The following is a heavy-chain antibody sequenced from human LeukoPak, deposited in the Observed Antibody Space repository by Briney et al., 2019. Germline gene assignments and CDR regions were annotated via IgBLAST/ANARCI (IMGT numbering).Heavy chain of an antibody. Sequence: PSQTLSLTCTVSGGSISSGSYYWSWIRQPAGKGLEWIGRIYTSGSTNYNPSLKSRVTMSVDTSKNQFSLKLSSVTAADTAVYYCARYYDILTGYLDYWGQGTLVTVSS. CDR2: IYTSGST. D-gene: IGHD3-9*01. CDR1: GGSISSGSYY. V-gene: IGHV4-61*02. J-gene: IGHJ4*02. CDR3: ARYYDILTGYLDY.